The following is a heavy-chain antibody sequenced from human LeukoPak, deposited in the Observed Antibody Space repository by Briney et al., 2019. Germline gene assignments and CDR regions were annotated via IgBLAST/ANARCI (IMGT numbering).Heavy chain of an antibody. CDR3: AKGGLLYYDILTGYSPLGWFDP. D-gene: IGHD3-9*01. CDR1: GFTFTNYE. J-gene: IGHJ5*02. Sequence: GGSLRLSCAASGFTFTNYEMNWVRQAPGKGLEWVSAISGSGGSTYYADSVKGRFTISRDNSKNTLYLQMNSLRAEDTAVYYCAKGGLLYYDILTGYSPLGWFDPWGQGTLVTVSS. V-gene: IGHV3-23*01. CDR2: ISGSGGST.